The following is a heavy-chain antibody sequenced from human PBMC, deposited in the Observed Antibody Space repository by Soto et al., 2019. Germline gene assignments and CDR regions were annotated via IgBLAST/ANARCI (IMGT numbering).Heavy chain of an antibody. CDR2: ISYDGSNK. Sequence: GGSLRLSCAASGFTFSSYGMHWVRQAPGKGLEWVAVISYDGSNKYYADSVKGRFTISRDNSKNTLYLQMNSLRAEDTAVYYCAKDRYYYCSGSYYYYYYGMDVWGQGTTVTVSS. J-gene: IGHJ6*02. D-gene: IGHD3-10*01. V-gene: IGHV3-30*18. CDR3: AKDRYYYCSGSYYYYYYGMDV. CDR1: GFTFSSYG.